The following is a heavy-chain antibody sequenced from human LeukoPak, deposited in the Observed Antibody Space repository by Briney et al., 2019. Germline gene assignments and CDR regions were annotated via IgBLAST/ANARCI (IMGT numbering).Heavy chain of an antibody. V-gene: IGHV1-18*01. J-gene: IGHJ4*02. CDR2: ISAYNGNT. D-gene: IGHD3-22*01. CDR3: ARDLMADYYDSSGHWLDY. CDR1: GYTFTSYG. Sequence: ASVKVSCKASGYTFTSYGISWVRQAPGQGLEWMGWISAYNGNTNYAQKLQGRVTMTTDTSTSTAYMELRSLRSDDTAVYYCARDLMADYYDSSGHWLDYWGQGTLVTVSS.